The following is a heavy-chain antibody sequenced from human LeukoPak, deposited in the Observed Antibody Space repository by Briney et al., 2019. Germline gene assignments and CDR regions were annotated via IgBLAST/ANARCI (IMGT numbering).Heavy chain of an antibody. D-gene: IGHD4-17*01. CDR1: GGSISSYY. CDR2: IYYSGST. V-gene: IGHV4-59*01. Sequence: SETLSLTCTVSGGSISSYYWSWIRQPPGKGLEWIGYIYYSGSTNYNPSLKSRVTISVDTSKNQFSLKLSSVTAADTAVYYCARGSTVTLDAFDIWGQGTMVTVSS. CDR3: ARGSTVTLDAFDI. J-gene: IGHJ3*02.